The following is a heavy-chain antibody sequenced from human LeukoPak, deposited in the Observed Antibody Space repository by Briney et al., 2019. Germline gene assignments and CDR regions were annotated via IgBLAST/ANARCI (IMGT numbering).Heavy chain of an antibody. D-gene: IGHD4-23*01. Sequence: SETLSLTCAVYGGSFSGYCWSWIRQPPGKGLEWIGEINHSGSTNYNPSLKSRVTISVDTSKNQFSLKLSSVTAADTAVYYCARERVSTVVTPESWFDPWGQGTLVTVSS. CDR1: GGSFSGYC. J-gene: IGHJ5*02. CDR2: INHSGST. V-gene: IGHV4-34*01. CDR3: ARERVSTVVTPESWFDP.